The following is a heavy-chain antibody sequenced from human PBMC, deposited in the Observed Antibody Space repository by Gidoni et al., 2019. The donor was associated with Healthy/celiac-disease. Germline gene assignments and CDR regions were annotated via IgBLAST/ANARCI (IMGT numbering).Heavy chain of an antibody. CDR3: ARRSGPGIVVVPAAPLDY. J-gene: IGHJ4*02. CDR1: GFTFSSYW. V-gene: IGHV3-7*01. Sequence: EVQLVESGGGLVQPGGSLRLSCAASGFTFSSYWMSWVRQAPGKGLEWVANIKQDGSEKYYVDSVKGRFTISRDNAKNSLYLQMNSLRAEDTAVYYCARRSGPGIVVVPAAPLDYWGQGTLVTVSS. CDR2: IKQDGSEK. D-gene: IGHD2-2*01.